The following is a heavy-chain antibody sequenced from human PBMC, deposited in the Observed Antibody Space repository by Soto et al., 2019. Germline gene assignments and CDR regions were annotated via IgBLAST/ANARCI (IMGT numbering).Heavy chain of an antibody. V-gene: IGHV4-59*01. Sequence: SETLSLTCTVSGGSITSSYWSWIRRPPGKGLEWIAYIYDTGISGYTPSTSYNPSLKSRVTITVDTSKSKFSLKLTSVTAADTAVYYCARGEDAFFYYGLDVWGQGITVTVSS. CDR2: IYDTGISGYTPST. CDR3: ARGEDAFFYYGLDV. CDR1: GGSITSSY. J-gene: IGHJ6*02.